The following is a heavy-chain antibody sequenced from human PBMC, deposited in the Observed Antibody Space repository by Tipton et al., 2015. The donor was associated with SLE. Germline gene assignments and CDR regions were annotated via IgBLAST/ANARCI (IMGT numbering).Heavy chain of an antibody. J-gene: IGHJ4*02. D-gene: IGHD2-21*02. Sequence: GSLRLSCAASGFTFSNYALSWVRQAPGKGLEWVSSITDSGDTTYYADSVKGRFTISRDNSKNTLYLQMNSLRAEDTAVYYCAKAVVTATGGDYWGQGTLVTVSS. CDR2: ITDSGDTT. CDR3: AKAVVTATGGDY. V-gene: IGHV3-23*01. CDR1: GFTFSNYA.